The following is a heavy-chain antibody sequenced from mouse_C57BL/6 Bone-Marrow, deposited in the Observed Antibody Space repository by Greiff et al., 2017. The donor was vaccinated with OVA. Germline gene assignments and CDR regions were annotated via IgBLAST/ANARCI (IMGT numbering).Heavy chain of an antibody. CDR2: IDPSDSYT. V-gene: IGHV1-69*01. J-gene: IGHJ2*01. D-gene: IGHD1-1*01. CDR3: ARDRDSTVVDY. Sequence: QVQLQQPGAELVMPGASVKLSCKASGYTFTSYWMHWVKQRPGQGLEWIGEIDPSDSYTNYNQKFKGKSTLTVDKSSSTAYMQLSSLTSEDSAVYYCARDRDSTVVDYWGQGTTLTVSS. CDR1: GYTFTSYW.